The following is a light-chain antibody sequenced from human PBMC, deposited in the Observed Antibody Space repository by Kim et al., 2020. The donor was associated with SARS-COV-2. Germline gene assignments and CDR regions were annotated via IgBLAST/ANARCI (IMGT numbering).Light chain of an antibody. CDR1: NSDVGTYKL. J-gene: IGLJ3*02. V-gene: IGLV2-23*01. CDR3: CSYVDASGWV. CDR2: EDT. Sequence: QSALTQPASVSGSPAQSITISCTATNSDVGTYKLVSWYQQRPGKVPKLMVYEDTKRPSGVSNRFSGSRSGNTASLTISGLQAEDEAVYFCCSYVDASGWVFGGGTKVTVL.